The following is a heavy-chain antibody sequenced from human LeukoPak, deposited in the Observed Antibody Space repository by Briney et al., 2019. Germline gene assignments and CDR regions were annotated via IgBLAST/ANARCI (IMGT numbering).Heavy chain of an antibody. Sequence: GGSLRLSCAASGFTFSDFYMSWIRQAPGKGLEWVSYISSSGSTIYYADSVKGRFTISRDNAKNSLYLQMNSLRDEDTAVYYCATARPFYDSSGYHSPFDYWGQGTLVTVSS. D-gene: IGHD3-22*01. J-gene: IGHJ4*02. V-gene: IGHV3-11*04. CDR2: ISSSGSTI. CDR3: ATARPFYDSSGYHSPFDY. CDR1: GFTFSDFY.